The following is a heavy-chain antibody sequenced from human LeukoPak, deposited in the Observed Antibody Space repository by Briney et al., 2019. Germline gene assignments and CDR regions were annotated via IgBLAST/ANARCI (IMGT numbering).Heavy chain of an antibody. CDR2: IIPIFGTA. Sequence: SVKVSCKASGGTLSSYAISWVRQAPGQGLEWMGRIIPIFGTANYAQKFQGRVTITTDESTSTAYMELSSLRSEDTAVYYCARSDSSGYRDAFDIWGQGTMVTVSS. J-gene: IGHJ3*02. D-gene: IGHD3-22*01. CDR3: ARSDSSGYRDAFDI. CDR1: GGTLSSYA. V-gene: IGHV1-69*05.